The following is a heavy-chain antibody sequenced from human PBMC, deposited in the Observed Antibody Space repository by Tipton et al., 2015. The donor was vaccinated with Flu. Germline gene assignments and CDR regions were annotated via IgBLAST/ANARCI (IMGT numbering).Heavy chain of an antibody. CDR2: IFHTGTT. CDR3: ARLTYYYGSGTSDC. J-gene: IGHJ4*02. CDR1: GDSISSDYY. V-gene: IGHV4-38-2*02. Sequence: TLSLTCTVSGDSISSDYYWAWIRQPPGKGLEWIGNIFHTGTTYYNPSLKGRVTLSVDRSTNQFSLKVISVTAADTAVYYCARLTYYYGSGTSDCWGQGTLLTVSS. D-gene: IGHD3-10*01.